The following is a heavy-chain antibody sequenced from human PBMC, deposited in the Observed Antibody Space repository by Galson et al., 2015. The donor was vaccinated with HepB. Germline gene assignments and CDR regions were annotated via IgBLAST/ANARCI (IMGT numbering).Heavy chain of an antibody. D-gene: IGHD6-13*01. J-gene: IGHJ4*02. CDR2: ISWNSGSI. CDR1: GFTFDDYA. CDR3: AKGPSIAAAGPPDY. V-gene: IGHV3-9*01. Sequence: SLRLSCAASGFTFDDYAMHWVRQAPGKGLEWVSGISWNSGSIGYADSAKGRFTISRDNAKNSLYLQMNSLRAEDTALYYCAKGPSIAAAGPPDYWGQGTLVTVSS.